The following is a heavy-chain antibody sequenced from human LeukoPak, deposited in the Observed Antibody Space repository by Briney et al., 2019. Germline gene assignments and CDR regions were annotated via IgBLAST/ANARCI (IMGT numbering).Heavy chain of an antibody. CDR3: ATYCGGDCAPGGY. J-gene: IGHJ4*02. D-gene: IGHD2-21*01. CDR1: GYTFTDHY. V-gene: IGHV1-2*02. CDR2: INPKSGDT. Sequence: GASVKVSCKAFGYTFTDHYVHWVRQAPGQGLEWMGWINPKSGDTKYVQKLQGRLTMTRDTSLGTAYMELTRLRSDDTAVFYCATYCGGDCAPGGYWGQGTLVTVSS.